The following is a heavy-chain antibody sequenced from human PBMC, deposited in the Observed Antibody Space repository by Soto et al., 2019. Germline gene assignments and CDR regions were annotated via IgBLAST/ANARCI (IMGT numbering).Heavy chain of an antibody. CDR1: GFTFSNYA. D-gene: IGHD6-19*01. CDR2: IDGSGGSP. CDR3: AKTAEAVAGTVYGY. V-gene: IGHV3-23*01. J-gene: IGHJ4*02. Sequence: PGGSLRLSCAASGFTFSNYAMGWVRQAPGKGLEWVSAIDGSGGSPYYADSVKGRFTISRDNSKSTLYLQMNSLRAEDTAVYYCAKTAEAVAGTVYGYWGQGTLVTVSS.